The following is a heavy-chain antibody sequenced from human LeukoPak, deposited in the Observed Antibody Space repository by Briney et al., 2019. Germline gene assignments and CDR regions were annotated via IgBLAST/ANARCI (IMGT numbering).Heavy chain of an antibody. D-gene: IGHD2-15*01. CDR3: AGAALGYCSGGSCWPYYFDY. CDR2: INHSGST. V-gene: IGHV4-34*01. Sequence: PETLSLTCAVYGGSFSGYYWSWIRQPPGKGLEWIGEINHSGSTNYNPSLKSRVTISVDTSKNQFSLKLSSVTAVDTAVYYCAGAALGYCSGGSCWPYYFDYWGRGTLVTVSS. J-gene: IGHJ4*02. CDR1: GGSFSGYY.